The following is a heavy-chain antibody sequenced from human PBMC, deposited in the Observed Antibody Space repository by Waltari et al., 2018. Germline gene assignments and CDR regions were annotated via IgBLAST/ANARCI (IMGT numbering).Heavy chain of an antibody. V-gene: IGHV4-39*07. D-gene: IGHD2-8*01. Sequence: QPLLQESGPGLVKPSETLSLTCSVSGGSISSSNYYCSCIRQPPGKGLEWIRNIYYSGDTYYNPSLKSRVTISLDTSKNQFSLKLRSVIAADTAVYFCASGGGYTNGWDYWGQGTLVTVSS. CDR2: IYYSGDT. CDR3: ASGGGYTNGWDY. J-gene: IGHJ4*02. CDR1: GGSISSSNYY.